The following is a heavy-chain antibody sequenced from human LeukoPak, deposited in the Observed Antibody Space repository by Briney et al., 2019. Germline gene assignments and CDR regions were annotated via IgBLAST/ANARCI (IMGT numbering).Heavy chain of an antibody. CDR3: ARVVQQLFNYYYYMDV. J-gene: IGHJ6*03. D-gene: IGHD4/OR15-4a*01. CDR2: ISVSGGST. V-gene: IGHV3-23*01. CDR1: GFTFSSYA. Sequence: GGSLRLSCAASGFTFSSYALIWVRQAPGKGLDWVSTISVSGGSTYYGDSVKGRVTISRDNSKNTLNLQMNSLTAEDTAMYYCARVVQQLFNYYYYMDVWGKGTTVTVSS.